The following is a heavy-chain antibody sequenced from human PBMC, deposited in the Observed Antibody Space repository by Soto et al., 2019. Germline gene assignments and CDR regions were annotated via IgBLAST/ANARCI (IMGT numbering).Heavy chain of an antibody. Sequence: GGSLRLSCAASGFTFSSYDMHWVRQATGKGLEWVSAIGSGGSTYYAHSVKGRFTISRDNAKNRLFLQMNSLRAEDTAVYYCTKAIFAVVNAMDVWGQGTPVTVSS. D-gene: IGHD3-3*01. CDR1: GFTFSSYD. CDR3: TKAIFAVVNAMDV. CDR2: IGSGGST. V-gene: IGHV3-13*01. J-gene: IGHJ6*02.